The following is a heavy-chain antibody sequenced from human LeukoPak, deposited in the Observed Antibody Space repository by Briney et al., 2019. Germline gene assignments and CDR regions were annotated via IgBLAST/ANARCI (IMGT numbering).Heavy chain of an antibody. V-gene: IGHV3-23*01. CDR1: GFLFSTYA. CDR2: IGGSVGGA. J-gene: IGHJ4*02. Sequence: GGSLRLSCEASGFLFSTYAMSWVRQAPGKGLEWVSAIGGSVGGAYYADSVKGRFTISRDNSKNTLYLQMNSLRAGDTATYYCAKKGCTSISCYNNFWGQGTLVTVSS. D-gene: IGHD2-2*02. CDR3: AKKGCTSISCYNNF.